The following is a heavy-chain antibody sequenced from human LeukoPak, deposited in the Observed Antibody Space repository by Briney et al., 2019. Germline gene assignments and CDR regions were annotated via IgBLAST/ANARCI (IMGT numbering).Heavy chain of an antibody. V-gene: IGHV3-30*18. CDR3: AKEYYRLIDY. Sequence: PGGSLRLSCAASGFTFSSYGMHWVRQAPGKGLEWVAVISYDGSNKYYADSVKGRFTISRDNSKNTLYLQMNSLRAEDTAVYYCAKEYYRLIDYWGQGTLVTVSS. D-gene: IGHD4-4*01. J-gene: IGHJ4*02. CDR2: ISYDGSNK. CDR1: GFTFSSYG.